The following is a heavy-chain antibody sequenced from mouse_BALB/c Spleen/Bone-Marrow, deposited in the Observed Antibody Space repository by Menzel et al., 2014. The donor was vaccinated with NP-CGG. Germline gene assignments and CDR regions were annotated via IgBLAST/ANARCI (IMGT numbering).Heavy chain of an antibody. D-gene: IGHD2-1*01. CDR2: IWGGGST. CDR1: GFSLSRYS. CDR3: ARIYGNFEAMDY. Sequence: VQLVESGPGLVAPSQSLSITCTVSGFSLSRYSVHWVRHPPGKGLEWLGMIWGGGSTDYNSALKSRLIISKDNSKSQVFLKMNSLQTDDTAMYYCARIYGNFEAMDYWGQGTSVTVSS. V-gene: IGHV2-6-4*01. J-gene: IGHJ4*01.